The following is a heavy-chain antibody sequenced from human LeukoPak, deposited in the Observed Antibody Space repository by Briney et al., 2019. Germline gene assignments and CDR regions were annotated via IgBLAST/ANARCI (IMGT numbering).Heavy chain of an antibody. J-gene: IGHJ4*02. V-gene: IGHV3-74*01. CDR2: LSPDGTL. CDR3: LRDFHRESDY. CDR1: GVSISRSW. D-gene: IGHD5-24*01. Sequence: GGSLRLSCVVSGVSISRSWMNWVRQVPGKGLVWVPRLSPDGTLNYVDSVKGRFTISRDDATNTLFLQMNNLRTEDSAIYYCLRDFHRESDYWGQGTLVTVSS.